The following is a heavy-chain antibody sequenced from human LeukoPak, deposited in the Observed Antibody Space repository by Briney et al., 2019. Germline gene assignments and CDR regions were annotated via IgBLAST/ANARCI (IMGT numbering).Heavy chain of an antibody. CDR1: GYSFTSYW. V-gene: IGHV5-51*01. CDR2: IYPGDSDT. CDR3: ARLDIVVVVAASNYYYYYMDV. D-gene: IGHD2-15*01. J-gene: IGHJ6*03. Sequence: GESLKISCTGSGYSFTSYWIGWVRRMPGKGLEWMGIIYPGDSDTRCSPSFQGQVTISADKSISTAYLQWSSLKASDTAMYYCARLDIVVVVAASNYYYYYMDVWGKGTTVTVPS.